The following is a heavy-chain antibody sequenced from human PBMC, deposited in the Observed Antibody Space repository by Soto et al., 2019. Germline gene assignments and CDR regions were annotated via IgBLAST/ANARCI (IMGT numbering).Heavy chain of an antibody. V-gene: IGHV4-4*02. Sequence: GSLRLSCAASGFTFGSYWMSWVRQPAGKGLEWIGEIYHSGSTNYSPSLTGRVTISVSKTKNQFSLKLSPVTAADTAVYYCAGDPYCSRNSSYVYYGMDDWGQGTTVTVSS. CDR1: GFTFGSYW. D-gene: IGHD2-2*01. J-gene: IGHJ6*02. CDR3: AGDPYCSRNSSYVYYGMDD. CDR2: IYHSGST.